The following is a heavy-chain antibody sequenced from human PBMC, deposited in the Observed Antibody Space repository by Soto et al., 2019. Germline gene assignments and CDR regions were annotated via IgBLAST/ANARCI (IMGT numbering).Heavy chain of an antibody. J-gene: IGHJ4*02. V-gene: IGHV2-5*02. D-gene: IGHD3-16*01. CDR1: GFPLTNRAVG. CDR2: IYWDDDE. CDR3: VRRGFGPENSHAFVH. Sequence: QTTLKESGPSLVPSTQTLTLTCAFSGFPLTNRAVGVAWIRQPPGKLLEWLALIYWDDDERYSPSLKSRLTTTKDTSRNLVVLHMTNMDPGDTATYFCVRRGFGPENSHAFVHWGPGSLFTVSS.